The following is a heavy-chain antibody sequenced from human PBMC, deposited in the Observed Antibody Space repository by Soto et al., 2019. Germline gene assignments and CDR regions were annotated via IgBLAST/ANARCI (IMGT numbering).Heavy chain of an antibody. CDR1: GGTFSSYA. CDR2: IIPISDTT. J-gene: IGHJ6*02. D-gene: IGHD2-2*01. CDR3: ARSQGSCTSLEIYYYYYYGMDV. V-gene: IGHV1-69*01. Sequence: QVQLVQSGAEVKKPVSSVKVSCKASGGTFSSYAISWVRQAPGQGLEWMGGIIPISDTTNYAQKFQGRVTITADESTSTAYMELSSLRSEDTVVYYCARSQGSCTSLEIYYYYYYGMDVWGQGTTVTVSS.